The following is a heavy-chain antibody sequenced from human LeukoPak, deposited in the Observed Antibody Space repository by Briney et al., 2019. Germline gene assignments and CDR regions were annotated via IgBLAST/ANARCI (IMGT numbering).Heavy chain of an antibody. J-gene: IGHJ4*02. CDR3: AREALHSSGWLNYDY. CDR1: GGSISSYY. CDR2: IYYSGST. D-gene: IGHD6-19*01. V-gene: IGHV4-59*01. Sequence: PSETLSLTCTVSGGSISSYYWSWIRQPPGKGLEWIGYIYYSGSTNYNPSLKSRVTISVDTSKNQFSLKLSSVTAADTAVYYCAREALHSSGWLNYDYWGQGTLVTVSS.